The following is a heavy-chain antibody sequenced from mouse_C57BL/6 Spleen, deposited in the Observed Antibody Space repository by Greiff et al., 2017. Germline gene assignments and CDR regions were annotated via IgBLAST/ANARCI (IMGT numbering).Heavy chain of an antibody. CDR2: IDPEDGDT. CDR3: TTTPSYYGSSSWFAY. V-gene: IGHV14-1*01. J-gene: IGHJ3*01. Sequence: EVQLQQSGAELVRPGASVKLSCTASGFNIKDYYMHWVKQRPEQGLEWIGRIDPEDGDTEYAPKFPGKATMTADTPSNTAYLQLRSLTYEDTAVYYCTTTPSYYGSSSWFAYGGQGTLVTVSA. CDR1: GFNIKDYY. D-gene: IGHD1-1*01.